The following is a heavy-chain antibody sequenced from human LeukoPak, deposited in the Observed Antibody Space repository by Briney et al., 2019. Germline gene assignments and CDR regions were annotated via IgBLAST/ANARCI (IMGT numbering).Heavy chain of an antibody. V-gene: IGHV4-4*07. Sequence: SEALSLTCTVSGGSIRSYFWGWVRQPAGKGLEWIGRIYTTGATFYNPSLKTRLTMSIDTSKNQFSLRLTSVVAADTAVYYCARQGYTASYYFLDYWSQGTLVTVSS. J-gene: IGHJ4*02. CDR3: ARQGYTASYYFLDY. D-gene: IGHD1-26*01. CDR1: GGSIRSYF. CDR2: IYTTGAT.